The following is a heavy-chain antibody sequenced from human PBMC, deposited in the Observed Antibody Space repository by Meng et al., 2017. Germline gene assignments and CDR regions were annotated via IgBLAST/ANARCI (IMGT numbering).Heavy chain of an antibody. V-gene: IGHV1-69*06. CDR2: IIPIFGTA. D-gene: IGHD6-19*01. CDR3: GRYSSGWYGDYFDY. Sequence: SVKVSCKASGGTFSSYAISWVRQAPGQGLEWMGGIIPIFGTANYAQKFQGRVTITADKSTSTAYMELSSLRSDDTAVYYCGRYSSGWYGDYFDYWGQGTLVTVSS. J-gene: IGHJ4*02. CDR1: GGTFSSYA.